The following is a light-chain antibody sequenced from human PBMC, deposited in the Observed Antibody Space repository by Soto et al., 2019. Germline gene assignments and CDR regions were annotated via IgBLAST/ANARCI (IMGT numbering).Light chain of an antibody. CDR2: GAS. CDR1: QDITSSQ. J-gene: IGKJ4*01. Sequence: ENVLAQSPGTLSLSPGERATLSCRASQDITSSQLAWYQQKRGQAPRLLIFGASTRAAGIPDRFSGSGSGTDFVLTIARLEPEDFAVYYCHHYGGSVTTFGGGTKVEIK. CDR3: HHYGGSVTT. V-gene: IGKV3-20*01.